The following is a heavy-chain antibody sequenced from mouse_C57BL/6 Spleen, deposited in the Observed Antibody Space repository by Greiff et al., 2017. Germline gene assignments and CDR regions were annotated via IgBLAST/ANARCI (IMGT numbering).Heavy chain of an antibody. J-gene: IGHJ2*01. CDR3: ARDGRYYGNYEGFDY. V-gene: IGHV1-69*01. CDR1: GYTFTSYW. CDR2: IDPSDSYT. D-gene: IGHD2-1*01. Sequence: QVQLQQPGAELVMPGASVKLSCKASGYTFTSYWMHWVKQRPGQGLEWIGEIDPSDSYTNYNQKFKGQSTLTVDKSSSTAYMQLSSLTSEESAVDYGARDGRYYGNYEGFDYWGQGTTLTVSS.